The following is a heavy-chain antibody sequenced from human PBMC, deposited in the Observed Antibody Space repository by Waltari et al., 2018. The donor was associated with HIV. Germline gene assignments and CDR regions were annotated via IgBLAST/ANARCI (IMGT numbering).Heavy chain of an antibody. CDR1: GFTFSSHW. CDR3: ARRGGRSSPLGY. J-gene: IGHJ4*02. Sequence: EVQLVESGGGVVQPGGSLSLSCAASGFTFSSHWMSWVRQAPGKGLEWVANIKQDGSEIYYVDSVKGRFTISRDNAKNSLYLQMNSLRAEDTAVYFCARRGGRSSPLGYWGQGTLVTVSS. D-gene: IGHD6-13*01. V-gene: IGHV3-7*01. CDR2: IKQDGSEI.